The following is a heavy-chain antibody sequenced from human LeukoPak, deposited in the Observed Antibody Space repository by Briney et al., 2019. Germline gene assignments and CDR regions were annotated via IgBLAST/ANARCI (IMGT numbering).Heavy chain of an antibody. CDR2: INHSGST. D-gene: IGHD2-15*01. V-gene: IGHV4-34*01. CDR1: GGSFSGYY. J-gene: IGHJ3*02. CDR3: ARETRRLIVVVSRGAFDI. Sequence: SETLSLTCAVYGGSFSGYYWGWIRQPPGKGLGWIGEINHSGSTNYNPSLKSRVTISVDTSKNQFSMKLSSVTAADTAVYYCARETRRLIVVVSRGAFDIWGQGTMVTVSS.